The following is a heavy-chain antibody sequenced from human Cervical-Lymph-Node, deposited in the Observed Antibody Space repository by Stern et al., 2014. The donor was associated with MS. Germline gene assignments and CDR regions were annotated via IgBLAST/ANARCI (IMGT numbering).Heavy chain of an antibody. Sequence: VQLEESGPGLVRPSETLSLTCSVSGVSMSSDAYYWGWVRQSPGQGLEWIGSISHSGRTFYKPSLKSRVTISADTSKNDFPWIFCFVTAADTALYFCARHDRIALGTAIGNWGQGTLVIVSP. CDR1: GVSMSSDAYY. D-gene: IGHD2-21*02. CDR3: ARHDRIALGTAIGN. J-gene: IGHJ4*02. CDR2: ISHSGRT. V-gene: IGHV4-39*01.